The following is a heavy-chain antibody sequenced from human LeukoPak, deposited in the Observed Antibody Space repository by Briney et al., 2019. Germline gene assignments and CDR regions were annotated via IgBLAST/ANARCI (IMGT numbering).Heavy chain of an antibody. D-gene: IGHD6-13*01. Sequence: SGTLSLTCAVSGASISSNNWWGWVRKPPGNGLEWFGEIYHSGSYNHIPPLKSRVTMSVDKSKNQFSLQLTSVTAADTAVYYCARIRRHITATGTRESYFDYWGQGTLVTVSS. CDR2: IYHSGSY. V-gene: IGHV4-4*02. J-gene: IGHJ4*02. CDR3: ARIRRHITATGTRESYFDY. CDR1: GASISSNNW.